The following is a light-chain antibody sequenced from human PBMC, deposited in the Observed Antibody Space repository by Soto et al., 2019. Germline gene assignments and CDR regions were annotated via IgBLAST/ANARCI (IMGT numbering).Light chain of an antibody. Sequence: DLQMTQSPSTLSASVGDRVTITCRASQSIGNWLAWYQQKPGKTPDLLIYDASSLQSGVPLRFSGCGSGIEFTLAIRSLQTDDSATYDCQQYKDEPWSFGQGTKVEIK. CDR2: DAS. V-gene: IGKV1-5*01. J-gene: IGKJ1*01. CDR1: QSIGNW. CDR3: QQYKDEPWS.